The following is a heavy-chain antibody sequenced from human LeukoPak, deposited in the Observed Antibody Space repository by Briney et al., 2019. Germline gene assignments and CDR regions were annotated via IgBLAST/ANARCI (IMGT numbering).Heavy chain of an antibody. CDR2: IISDGSST. Sequence: PGGSLRLSCAASGFTFSTYWMHWVRQAPGKGLVWVSRIISDGSSTNYADSVKGRFTISRDNAKNTLYLQMTSLRAEDTAVYYCARVTPNAFDIWGQGTMVTVSS. D-gene: IGHD4-23*01. CDR3: ARVTPNAFDI. J-gene: IGHJ3*02. CDR1: GFTFSTYW. V-gene: IGHV3-74*01.